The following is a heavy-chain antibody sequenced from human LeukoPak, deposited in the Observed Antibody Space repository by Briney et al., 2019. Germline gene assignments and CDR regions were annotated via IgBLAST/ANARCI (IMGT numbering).Heavy chain of an antibody. J-gene: IGHJ4*02. CDR1: GFTFSSYA. Sequence: GGTLRLSCAASGFTFSSYAMSWVREAPGKGLKGVSAISGSGGSTYYADSVKGRFTISRDNSKNTLYLQMNSLRAEDTAVYYCAKSSGYSYGSIDYWGQGTLVTVSS. D-gene: IGHD5-18*01. V-gene: IGHV3-23*01. CDR3: AKSSGYSYGSIDY. CDR2: ISGSGGST.